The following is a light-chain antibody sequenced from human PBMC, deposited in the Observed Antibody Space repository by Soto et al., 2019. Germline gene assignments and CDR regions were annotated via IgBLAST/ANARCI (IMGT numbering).Light chain of an antibody. V-gene: IGKV3-20*01. CDR3: QQYGSSPLA. Sequence: EVVLTQSPGTLSLSPGERVTLSCRASQSVYSSYLAWYQQRPGQAPRLLIYVASSRATGIPDRFTGSGSGTDFTLTITRLEPEDFAVYYCQQYGSSPLAFGGGTKVEIK. CDR2: VAS. J-gene: IGKJ4*01. CDR1: QSVYSSY.